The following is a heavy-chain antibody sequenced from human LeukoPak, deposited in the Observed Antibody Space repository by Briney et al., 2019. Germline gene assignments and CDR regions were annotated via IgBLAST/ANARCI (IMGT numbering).Heavy chain of an antibody. J-gene: IGHJ4*02. V-gene: IGHV3-30*04. CDR3: ARGSGSYYFDY. Sequence: GGSLRLSCAASGFTFYSYAMHWVRQAPGKGLEWVALISYDGSNEYYADSVKGRFTISRDNAKNSLYLQMNSLRAEDTALYYCARGSGSYYFDYWGQGTLVTVSS. CDR1: GFTFYSYA. D-gene: IGHD1-26*01. CDR2: ISYDGSNE.